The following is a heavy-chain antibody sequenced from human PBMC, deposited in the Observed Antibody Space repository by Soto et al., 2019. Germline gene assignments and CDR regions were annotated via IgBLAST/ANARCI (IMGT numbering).Heavy chain of an antibody. D-gene: IGHD6-13*01. CDR1: GDSVSSKSAA. CDR3: ARDPRISAAVYFDY. CDR2: TYYRSKWYI. Sequence: QVQLQQSGPGLVKPSQTLSLTCAISGDSVSSKSAAWNWIRQSPSRGLEWLGRTYYRSKWYIDYEVSVKSRININPDTSKNQFSLHLNSVTPEDTAVYYCARDPRISAAVYFDYWGQGTLVTVSS. J-gene: IGHJ4*02. V-gene: IGHV6-1*01.